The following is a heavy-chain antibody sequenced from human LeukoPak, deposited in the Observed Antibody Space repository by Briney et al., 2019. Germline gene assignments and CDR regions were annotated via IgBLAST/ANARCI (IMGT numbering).Heavy chain of an antibody. J-gene: IGHJ4*02. D-gene: IGHD6-19*01. Sequence: PSETLSLTCTVSGGSINSSNYYWGWIRQPPGKGLEWIGSIYYSGSTYYNPSLESRVSISVDTSKDQFSLKLSSVTAADTAVYYCARHRDSSGWYDFDYWGQGTLVTVSS. CDR1: GGSINSSNYY. CDR2: IYYSGST. CDR3: ARHRDSSGWYDFDY. V-gene: IGHV4-39*01.